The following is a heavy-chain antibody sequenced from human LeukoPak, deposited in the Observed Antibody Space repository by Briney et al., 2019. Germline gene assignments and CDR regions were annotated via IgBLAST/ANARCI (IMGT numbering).Heavy chain of an antibody. CDR2: INEDGSST. V-gene: IGHV3-74*01. D-gene: IGHD3-10*01. CDR1: GYTFSRYW. J-gene: IGHJ4*02. CDR3: TTDTFGARDS. Sequence: GGSLRLSCAASGYTFSRYWMHWVRQGPGKGLVWVSRINEDGSSTSYAESVRGRFTISRDNAKNTWYLQMNSLRAEDAAVYYCTTDTFGARDSWGQGTLVTVSS.